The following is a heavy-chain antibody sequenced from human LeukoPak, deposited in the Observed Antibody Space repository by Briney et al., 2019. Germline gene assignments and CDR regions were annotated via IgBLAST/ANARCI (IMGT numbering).Heavy chain of an antibody. CDR3: ARGGDDYVWGSYRYTGPLDY. CDR1: GFTFSDYY. D-gene: IGHD3-16*02. V-gene: IGHV3-11*01. Sequence: PGGSLRLSCAASGFTFSDYYMSWIRQAPGKGLEWVSYISSSGSTIYYADSAKGRFTISRDNAKNSLYLQMNSLRAEDTAVYYCARGGDDYVWGSYRYTGPLDYWGQGTLVTVSS. CDR2: ISSSGSTI. J-gene: IGHJ4*02.